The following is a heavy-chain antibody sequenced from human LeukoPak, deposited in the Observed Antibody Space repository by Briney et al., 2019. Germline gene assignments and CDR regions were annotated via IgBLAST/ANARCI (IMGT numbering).Heavy chain of an antibody. J-gene: IGHJ4*02. Sequence: SETLSLTCTVSGGSISSYYWSWIRQSPGKGLEWIGYIYYSGSTNYNPSLKSRVTISVDTSKNQFSLKLSSVTAADTAVYYCARVLHRWYPNFDYWGQGTLVTVSS. V-gene: IGHV4-59*01. CDR3: ARVLHRWYPNFDY. CDR1: GGSISSYY. CDR2: IYYSGST. D-gene: IGHD6-13*01.